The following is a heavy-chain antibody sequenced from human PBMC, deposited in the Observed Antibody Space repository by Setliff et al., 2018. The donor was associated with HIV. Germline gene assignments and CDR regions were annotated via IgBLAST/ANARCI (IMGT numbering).Heavy chain of an antibody. CDR2: ISQTRST. CDR1: GGSFSGDY. D-gene: IGHD3-16*01. J-gene: IGHJ5*02. CDR3: ARGRLRTVTSLIKKRASYTWLDP. V-gene: IGHV4-34*01. Sequence: SETLSLTCAVYGGSFSGDYWVWIRQSPGKGLEWIGDISQTRSTNYDLSLKSRVTISLDTSKNQLSLKLTSVSAADTAVYYCARGRLRTVTSLIKKRASYTWLDPWGQGTLVTSPQ.